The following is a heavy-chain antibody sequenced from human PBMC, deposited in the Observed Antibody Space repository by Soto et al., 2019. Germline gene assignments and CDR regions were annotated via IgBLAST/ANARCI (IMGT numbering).Heavy chain of an antibody. CDR2: ISAYNGNT. V-gene: IGHV1-18*01. CDR3: ASGRYDASGYFDY. D-gene: IGHD3-22*01. CDR1: GYTFTSYG. Sequence: ASVKVSCKASGYTFTSYGISWVRQAPGQALEWMGWISAYNGNTNYAQKLQDRVTFTGDTSLNTAYMELSSLRSDDTAMFYCASGRYDASGYFDYWGQGTLVTVSS. J-gene: IGHJ4*02.